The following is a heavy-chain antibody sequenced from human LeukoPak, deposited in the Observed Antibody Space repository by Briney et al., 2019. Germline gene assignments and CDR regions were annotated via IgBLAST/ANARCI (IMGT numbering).Heavy chain of an antibody. J-gene: IGHJ4*02. Sequence: GASVKVSCKASGYTFTGYYMHWVRQAPGQGLEWMGRIDPNSGGTSYPQNFQGRVTMTRDTSISTAYMELTRLTSDDTAVYYGARDASVSADYWGQGTLVTVSS. D-gene: IGHD5/OR15-5a*01. CDR3: ARDASVSADY. CDR2: IDPNSGGT. V-gene: IGHV1-2*06. CDR1: GYTFTGYY.